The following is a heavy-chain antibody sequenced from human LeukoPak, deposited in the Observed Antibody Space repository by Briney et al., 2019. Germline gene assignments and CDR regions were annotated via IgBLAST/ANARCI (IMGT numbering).Heavy chain of an antibody. J-gene: IGHJ4*02. Sequence: PSETLSLTCTVSGGSISSYYWSWIRQPPGKGLEWIGYIYYSGSTNYNPSLKSRVTISVDTSKNQFSLKLSSVTAADTAVYYCARHFRAQQLDYWGQGTLVTVSS. V-gene: IGHV4-59*08. D-gene: IGHD6-13*01. CDR1: GGSISSYY. CDR3: ARHFRAQQLDY. CDR2: IYYSGST.